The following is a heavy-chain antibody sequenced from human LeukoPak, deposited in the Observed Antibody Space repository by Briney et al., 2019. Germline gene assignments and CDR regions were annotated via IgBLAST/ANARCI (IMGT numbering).Heavy chain of an antibody. D-gene: IGHD7-27*01. CDR1: GFTFSSYA. CDR3: ARDVTGGFDY. Sequence: GGSLRLSCAASGFTFSSYAMHWVRQAPGKGLEWVAAISYDATNKFYADSVKGRFTISRDNSKNTLYLQMNSLRAEDTAVYYCARDVTGGFDYWGQGTLVTVSS. V-gene: IGHV3-30-3*01. J-gene: IGHJ4*02. CDR2: ISYDATNK.